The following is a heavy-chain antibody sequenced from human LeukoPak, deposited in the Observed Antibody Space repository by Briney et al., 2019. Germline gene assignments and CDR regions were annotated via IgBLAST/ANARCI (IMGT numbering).Heavy chain of an antibody. V-gene: IGHV4-59*11. CDR1: GGPISTHY. Sequence: SETLSLTCIVSGGPISTHYWSWSRQPPGKGLEWIGYNDYSGSTNYNPSLKSRVTISVDTSKNQFSLKLNSVTAADTAVYYCARGATFRGTYYMDVWGKGTTATVSS. CDR3: ARGATFRGTYYMDV. D-gene: IGHD3-10*01. J-gene: IGHJ6*03. CDR2: NDYSGST.